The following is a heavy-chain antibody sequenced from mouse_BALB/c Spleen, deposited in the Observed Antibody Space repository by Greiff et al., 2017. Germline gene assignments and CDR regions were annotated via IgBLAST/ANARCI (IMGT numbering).Heavy chain of an antibody. V-gene: IGHV2-6-7*01. J-gene: IGHJ4*01. D-gene: IGHD1-1*01. CDR3: AGDTTVDYYAMDY. CDR2: IWGDGST. CDR1: GFPLTGYG. Sequence: QVQVVESGPGLVAPSQSLSITRTVSGFPLTGYGVNWVRQPPGKGLEWLGMIWGDGSTDYNSALKSRLSISKDNSKSQVFLKMNSLQTDDTARYYCAGDTTVDYYAMDYWGQGTSVTVSS.